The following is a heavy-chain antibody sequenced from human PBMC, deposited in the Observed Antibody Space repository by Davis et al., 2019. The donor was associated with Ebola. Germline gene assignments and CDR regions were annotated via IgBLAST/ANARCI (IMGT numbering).Heavy chain of an antibody. V-gene: IGHV1-2*02. J-gene: IGHJ6*02. CDR1: GYTFTNYD. Sequence: ASVKVSCKASGYTFTNYDINWVRQAPGQGLEWMGWINPNSGGTNYAQKFQGRVTMTRDTSISTAYMELSRLRSDDTAVYYCARDRWFGELYYYYGMDVWGQGTTVTVSS. D-gene: IGHD3-10*01. CDR2: INPNSGGT. CDR3: ARDRWFGELYYYYGMDV.